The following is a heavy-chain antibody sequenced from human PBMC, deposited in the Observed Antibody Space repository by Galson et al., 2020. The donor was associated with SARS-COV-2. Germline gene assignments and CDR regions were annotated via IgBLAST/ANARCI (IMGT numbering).Heavy chain of an antibody. CDR2: LYAGGSA. CDR1: GFAVSDTY. D-gene: IGHD6-19*01. Sequence: GESLKISCAASGFAVSDTYMSWIRQAPGKGLEWVALLYAGGSASYTGSVKGRFTISRDNSKNSLYLDMNNLRLEDTAVYYCARDPYSGGWTNYYYFGMDVRGQGTTVTVSS. CDR3: ARDPYSGGWTNYYYFGMDV. J-gene: IGHJ6*02. V-gene: IGHV3-53*01.